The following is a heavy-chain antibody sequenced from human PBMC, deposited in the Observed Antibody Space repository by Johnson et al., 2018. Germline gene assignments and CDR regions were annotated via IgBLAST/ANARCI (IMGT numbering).Heavy chain of an antibody. D-gene: IGHD3-3*01. CDR1: GFTFSSYG. V-gene: IGHV3-33*01. J-gene: IGHJ6*02. CDR2: IWSDGSNK. CDR3: AVDRDYDFGSGQWGGYYGMDV. Sequence: VQLLESGGGVVQPGRSXRLSCAASGFTFSSYGMHWVRQAPGQGLEWVAVIWSDGSNKYYADSVKGRFTISRDNSKNTLYLQMNSLRAEDTAVYYCAVDRDYDFGSGQWGGYYGMDVWGQGTTVTVSS.